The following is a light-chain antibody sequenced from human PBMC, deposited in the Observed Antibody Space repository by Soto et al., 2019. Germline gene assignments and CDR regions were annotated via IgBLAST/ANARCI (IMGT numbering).Light chain of an antibody. J-gene: IGKJ2*01. CDR1: QTISNY. CDR2: DAS. Sequence: DIQMTQSPSSLSASAGDRVTITCRASQTISNYLNWYQHNPGKAPKLLISDASSLQSGVPSRVSGGGSGTDFTLTISNLQPEDFATYYCQQSYSTPPTFGQGTKVDIK. V-gene: IGKV1-39*01. CDR3: QQSYSTPPT.